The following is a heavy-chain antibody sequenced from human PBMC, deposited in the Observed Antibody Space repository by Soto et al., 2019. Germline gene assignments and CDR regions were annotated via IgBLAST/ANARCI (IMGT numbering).Heavy chain of an antibody. CDR1: GDTFTFYS. J-gene: IGHJ4*02. CDR2: INPILSMS. V-gene: IGHV1-69*02. D-gene: IGHD3-10*01. CDR3: ASSYGSGYRAFDY. Sequence: QVQLGQSGAEVKKPGSSVRVSCKASGDTFTFYSINWVRQAPGLGLEWMGRINPILSMSNYAHRFQGRVTMTADKSTSTAYMELSSLRSEDTAMYYCASSYGSGYRAFDYWGQGALVTVSS.